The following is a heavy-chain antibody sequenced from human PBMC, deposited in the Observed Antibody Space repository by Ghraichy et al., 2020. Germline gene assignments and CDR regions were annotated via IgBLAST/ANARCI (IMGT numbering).Heavy chain of an antibody. Sequence: GASLRLSCAASGFTFSSYAMSWVRQSPGKGLEWVSAISGSGVSTYYADSVKGRFTISRDKSKNTLYLQMNSLRAEDTAVYYCAKVHCSSTSCSRVDYWGQGTLVTVSS. J-gene: IGHJ4*02. CDR1: GFTFSSYA. D-gene: IGHD2-2*01. CDR3: AKVHCSSTSCSRVDY. V-gene: IGHV3-23*01. CDR2: ISGSGVST.